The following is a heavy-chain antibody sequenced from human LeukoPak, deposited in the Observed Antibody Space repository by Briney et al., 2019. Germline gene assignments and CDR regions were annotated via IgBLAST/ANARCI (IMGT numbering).Heavy chain of an antibody. CDR3: ARETLDALDL. CDR1: GFTISGDA. V-gene: IGHV3-30*04. CDR2: ISFDGSYK. J-gene: IGHJ3*01. Sequence: GGSLRLSCTASGFTISGDAMHWVRQAPGKGLQWVAHISFDGSYKYYADSMKGRFTISRDNSKNTLYLQMNSLRTDDTALFYCARETLDALDLWGPGTLVTVSS.